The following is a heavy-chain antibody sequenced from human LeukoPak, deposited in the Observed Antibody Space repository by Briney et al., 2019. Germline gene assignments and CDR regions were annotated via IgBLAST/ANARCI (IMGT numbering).Heavy chain of an antibody. J-gene: IGHJ4*02. CDR3: AREGGEWELLRTFDY. CDR1: GFTFSTYS. Sequence: GGSLRLSCAASGFTFSTYSMNWVRQAPGKGLEWVSYISSSGSTIYYADSVKGRFTISRDNAKNSLYLQMNSLRAEDTAVYYCAREGGEWELLRTFDYWGQGTLVTVSS. CDR2: ISSSGSTI. D-gene: IGHD1-26*01. V-gene: IGHV3-48*04.